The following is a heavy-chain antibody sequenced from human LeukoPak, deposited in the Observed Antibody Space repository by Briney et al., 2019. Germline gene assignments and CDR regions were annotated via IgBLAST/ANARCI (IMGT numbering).Heavy chain of an antibody. V-gene: IGHV1-69*04. CDR1: GGTFSSYA. J-gene: IGHJ5*02. Sequence: GSSVKVSCKASGGTFSSYAISWVRQAPGQGLEWMGRIIPILGIANYAQKLQGRVTITADKPTSTAYMELSSLRSEDTAVYYCASSEGWQLVGWFDPWGQGTLVTVSS. D-gene: IGHD6-6*01. CDR3: ASSEGWQLVGWFDP. CDR2: IIPILGIA.